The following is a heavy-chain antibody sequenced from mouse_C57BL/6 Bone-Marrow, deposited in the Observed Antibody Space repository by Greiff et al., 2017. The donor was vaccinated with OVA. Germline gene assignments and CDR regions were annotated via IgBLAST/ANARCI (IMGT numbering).Heavy chain of an antibody. CDR1: GFNIKNTY. CDR3: ARKTTVVAKDWYFDV. D-gene: IGHD1-1*01. V-gene: IGHV14-3*01. CDR2: IDPANGNT. J-gene: IGHJ1*03. Sequence: EVQGVESVAELVRPGASVKLSCTASGFNIKNTYMHWVKQRPEQGLEWIGRIDPANGNTKYAPKFQGKATITADTSSNTAYLQLSSLTSEDTAIYYCARKTTVVAKDWYFDVWGTGTTVTVSS.